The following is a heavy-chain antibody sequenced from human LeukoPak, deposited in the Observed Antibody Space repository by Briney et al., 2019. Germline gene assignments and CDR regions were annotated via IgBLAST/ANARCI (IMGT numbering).Heavy chain of an antibody. Sequence: PSETLSFTCTASGVTISSGDYYWSWIRQPPGKGLEWIGYIYYSKNTYYNPCLKSRVTISVDTSKNQFSLKLSSVTAADTAVYYCARGYGDYGGRYYYGMDVWGQGTTLSVSS. CDR1: GVTISSGDYY. CDR3: ARGYGDYGGRYYYGMDV. V-gene: IGHV4-30-4*01. J-gene: IGHJ6*02. D-gene: IGHD4-17*01. CDR2: IYYSKNT.